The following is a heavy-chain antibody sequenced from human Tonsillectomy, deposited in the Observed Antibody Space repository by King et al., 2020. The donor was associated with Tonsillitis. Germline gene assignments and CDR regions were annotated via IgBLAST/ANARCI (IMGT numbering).Heavy chain of an antibody. CDR1: GGSISSGSYY. J-gene: IGHJ4*02. Sequence: QLQESGPGLVKPSQTLSLTCTVSGGSISSGSYYWSWFRQPAGKGLEWIGRIYTSGSTNYNPSLKNRVTISVDTSKNQFSLKMRSVTAADTAVYYCAREVVRDIVALFDSWGQGTLVTVSS. V-gene: IGHV4-61*02. D-gene: IGHD5-12*01. CDR2: IYTSGST. CDR3: AREVVRDIVALFDS.